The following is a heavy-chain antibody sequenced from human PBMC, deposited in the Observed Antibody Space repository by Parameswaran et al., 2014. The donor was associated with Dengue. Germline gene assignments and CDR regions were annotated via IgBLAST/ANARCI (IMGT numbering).Heavy chain of an antibody. CDR3: AREGDRYCSSTSCYYYYGMDV. CDR2: IWYDGSNK. D-gene: IGHD2-2*01. CDR1: GFTFSSYG. J-gene: IGHJ6*02. Sequence: GGSLRLSCAASGFTFSSYGMHWVRQAPGKGLEWVAVIWYDGSNKYYADSVKGRFTISRDNSKNTLYLQMNSLRAEDTAVYYCAREGDRYCSSTSCYYYYGMDVWGQGTTVTVSS. V-gene: IGHV3-33*01.